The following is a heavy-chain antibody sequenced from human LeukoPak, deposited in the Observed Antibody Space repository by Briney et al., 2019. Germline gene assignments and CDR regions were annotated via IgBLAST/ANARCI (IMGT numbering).Heavy chain of an antibody. CDR2: ISSSGSTI. Sequence: GGSLRLSCAASGFTFSSYEMNWVRQAPGKGLEWVSYISSSGSTIYYADSVKGRFTISRDNAKNSLYLQMSSLRAEDTAVYYCARARSSGWYDYWGQGTLVTVSS. V-gene: IGHV3-48*03. CDR1: GFTFSSYE. CDR3: ARARSSGWYDY. D-gene: IGHD6-19*01. J-gene: IGHJ4*02.